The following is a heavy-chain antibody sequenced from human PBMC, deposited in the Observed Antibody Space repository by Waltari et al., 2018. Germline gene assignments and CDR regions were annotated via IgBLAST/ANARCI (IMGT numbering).Heavy chain of an antibody. Sequence: QVQLVQRGDEVKKPGASVKVSCKASGYTLTAYYLHWVRQAPGQGLEWMGRINPNSGGTNYAQKFQGRVTMTRDTSINTAYMELSRLRPDDTAVYYCAKGQEHYYDNSGSFVSWGQGTLVTVSS. CDR1: GYTLTAYY. CDR3: AKGQEHYYDNSGSFVS. D-gene: IGHD3-22*01. CDR2: INPNSGGT. V-gene: IGHV1-2*06. J-gene: IGHJ5*01.